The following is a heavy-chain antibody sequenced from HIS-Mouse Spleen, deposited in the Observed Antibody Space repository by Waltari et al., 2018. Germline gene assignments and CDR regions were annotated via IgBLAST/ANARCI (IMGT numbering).Heavy chain of an antibody. V-gene: IGHV4-39*07. CDR2: IYYSGST. CDR3: AREIPYSSSWYDWYFDL. Sequence: QLQLQESGPGLVKPSETLSLTCTFSGGSISSRRYYWGWIRQPPGKGLEWIGSIYYSGSTYYNPSLKSRVTISVDTSKNQFSLKLSSVTAADTAVYYCAREIPYSSSWYDWYFDLWGRGTLVTVSS. CDR1: GGSISSRRYY. D-gene: IGHD6-13*01. J-gene: IGHJ2*01.